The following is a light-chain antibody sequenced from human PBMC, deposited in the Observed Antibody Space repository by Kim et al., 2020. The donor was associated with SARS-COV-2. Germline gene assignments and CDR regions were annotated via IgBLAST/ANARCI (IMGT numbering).Light chain of an antibody. CDR3: HHRSNWPLT. Sequence: SAPGERATLSCRASQSVSIYLAWYQQKPGQAPRLLIYDASNRATGIPPRFSGSGSGTDFTLTISSLEPEDFAVYYCHHRSNWPLTFGGGTKVDIK. J-gene: IGKJ4*01. CDR1: QSVSIY. CDR2: DAS. V-gene: IGKV3-11*01.